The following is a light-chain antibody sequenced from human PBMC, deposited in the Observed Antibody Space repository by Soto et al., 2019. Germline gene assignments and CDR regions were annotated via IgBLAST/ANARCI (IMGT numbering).Light chain of an antibody. CDR2: DAS. CDR1: QSVSNN. Sequence: EIVMTQSPATLSVSPGERATLSCRASQSVSNNLAWYQQKPGQAPRLLIYDASNRATGIPARFSSSGSGTDFTLTISSLEPEDFAVYYCQQRSNWPPITFGQGTRLEIK. J-gene: IGKJ5*01. CDR3: QQRSNWPPIT. V-gene: IGKV3-11*01.